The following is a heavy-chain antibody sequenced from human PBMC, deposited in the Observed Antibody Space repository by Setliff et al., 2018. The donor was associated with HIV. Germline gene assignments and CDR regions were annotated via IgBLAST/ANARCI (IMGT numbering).Heavy chain of an antibody. CDR2: IYPGESDA. J-gene: IGHJ3*02. CDR1: GYSFIRYW. D-gene: IGHD2-15*01. Sequence: PGESLKISCKGSGYSFIRYWIGWVRQMPGKGLEWMGIIYPGESDARYSPSFQGQDTISADKSISTAYLQWSSLKASDTAIYYCARPRSSGSIDAFDIWGQGTMVTVSS. CDR3: ARPRSSGSIDAFDI. V-gene: IGHV5-51*01.